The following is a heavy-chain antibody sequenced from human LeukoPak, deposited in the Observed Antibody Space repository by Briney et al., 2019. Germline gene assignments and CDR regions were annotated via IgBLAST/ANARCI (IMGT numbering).Heavy chain of an antibody. J-gene: IGHJ4*02. CDR3: AKPLDDILTGYSW. D-gene: IGHD3-9*01. Sequence: GSLRLSCTASGFTFSNYAMSRVRQAPGKGLEWVSAISGSGGSTYYGDSVKGRFTISRDNSKNTLYLQMNSLRAEDTAVYYCAKPLDDILTGYSWWGQGTLVTVSS. CDR2: ISGSGGST. V-gene: IGHV3-23*01. CDR1: GFTFSNYA.